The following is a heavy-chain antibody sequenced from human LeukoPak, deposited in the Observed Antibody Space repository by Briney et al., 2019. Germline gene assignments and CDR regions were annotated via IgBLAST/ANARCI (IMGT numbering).Heavy chain of an antibody. CDR3: ARDHYYGSGSSIYYYYYGMDV. CDR1: GYTFTGYY. J-gene: IGHJ6*02. V-gene: IGHV1-2*02. Sequence: ASVTVSCKASGYTFTGYYMHWVRQAPGQGLEWMGWINPSSGGTNYAQEFQGRVTMTRDTSISTAYMELSRLRSDDTAVYYCARDHYYGSGSSIYYYYYGMDVWGQGTTVTV. CDR2: INPSSGGT. D-gene: IGHD3-10*01.